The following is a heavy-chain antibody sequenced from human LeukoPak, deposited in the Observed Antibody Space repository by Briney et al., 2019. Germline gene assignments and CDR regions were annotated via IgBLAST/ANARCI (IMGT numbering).Heavy chain of an antibody. D-gene: IGHD4-17*01. CDR2: IWYDGSNK. V-gene: IGHV3-33*01. J-gene: IGHJ4*02. CDR3: ARDRYGDYYFDY. CDR1: GFTFSSNV. Sequence: SGGSLRLSCAASGFTFSSNVMHCVRQAPGKGMEWVAVIWYDGSNKYYADSVKGRFTISRDNSKNTLYLQMNSLRAEDTAVYYCARDRYGDYYFDYWGQGTLVTVSS.